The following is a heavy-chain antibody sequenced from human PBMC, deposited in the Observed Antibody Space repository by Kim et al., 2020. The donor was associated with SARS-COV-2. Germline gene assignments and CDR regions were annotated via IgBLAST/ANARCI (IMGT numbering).Heavy chain of an antibody. Sequence: GGSLRLSCAASGFTFSRYYMNWVRQAPGKGLEWVSFISTDSNVIHYADAVEGFSTITRDTANNPLFLQMNSLRADATSLYYSASEVLDSIGYVYYGMAA. J-gene: IGHJ6*01. D-gene: IGHD5-12*01. V-gene: IGHV3-48*04. CDR2: ISTDSNVI. CDR3: ASEVLDSIGYVYYGMAA. CDR1: GFTFSRYY.